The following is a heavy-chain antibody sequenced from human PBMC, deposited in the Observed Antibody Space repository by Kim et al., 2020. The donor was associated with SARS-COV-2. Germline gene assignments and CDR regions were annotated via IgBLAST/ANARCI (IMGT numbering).Heavy chain of an antibody. D-gene: IGHD2-21*01. J-gene: IGHJ3*02. Sequence: ESAASVKSRITINSDTSKNRFALQLNAVTPEDSAVYYCTRRRATSGDFDIWGQGTMVTVSS. V-gene: IGHV6-1*01. CDR3: TRRRATSGDFDI.